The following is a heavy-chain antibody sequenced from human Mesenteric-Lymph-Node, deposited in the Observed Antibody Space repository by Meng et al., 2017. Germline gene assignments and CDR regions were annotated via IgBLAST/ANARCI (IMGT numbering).Heavy chain of an antibody. Sequence: GESLKISCTTSGFTFGDYSVSWFRQAPGKGLEWVGFIRSRATGGTAEFAASVKGRFTISRDDSKSIAYLQMSSLRTDDAAVYYCARGRGSYCSGACYPYYFDYWGLGTVVTVSS. D-gene: IGHD2-21*02. J-gene: IGHJ4*02. CDR1: GFTFGDYS. V-gene: IGHV3-49*03. CDR3: ARGRGSYCSGACYPYYFDY. CDR2: IRSRATGGTA.